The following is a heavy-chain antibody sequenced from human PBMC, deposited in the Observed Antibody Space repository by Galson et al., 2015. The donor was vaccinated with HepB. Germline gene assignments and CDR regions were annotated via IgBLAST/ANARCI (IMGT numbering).Heavy chain of an antibody. D-gene: IGHD3-16*01. CDR2: IIPIFGTA. V-gene: IGHV1-69*13. CDR3: ARVDYGWWYFDL. J-gene: IGHJ2*01. CDR1: GGTFSSYA. Sequence: SVKVSCKASGGTFSSYAISWVRQAPGQGLEWMGGIIPIFGTANYAQKFQGRVTITADESTSTAYMELSSLRSEDTAVYYCARVDYGWWYFDLWGRGTLVTVSS.